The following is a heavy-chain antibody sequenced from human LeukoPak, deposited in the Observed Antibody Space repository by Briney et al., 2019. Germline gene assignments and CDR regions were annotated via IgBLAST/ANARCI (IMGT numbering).Heavy chain of an antibody. J-gene: IGHJ4*02. CDR3: ARAISMVRGVDY. V-gene: IGHV3-21*01. CDR2: ISSSSTYT. D-gene: IGHD3-10*01. CDR1: GFTFSSYN. Sequence: GGSLRLSCAASGFTFSSYNMNWVRQAPGKGLEWVSSISSSSTYTYYADSVKGRFTISRDNAKNSLYLQVNSLRADDTAVYYCARAISMVRGVDYWGQGTLVTVSS.